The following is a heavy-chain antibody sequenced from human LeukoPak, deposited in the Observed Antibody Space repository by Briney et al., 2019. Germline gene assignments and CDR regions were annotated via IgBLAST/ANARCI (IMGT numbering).Heavy chain of an antibody. J-gene: IGHJ3*02. D-gene: IGHD2-21*02. CDR3: ARSGSDGAFDI. V-gene: IGHV1-46*01. CDR2: INPSGGST. Sequence: VASVKVSCKASGHTFTSYYMHWVRQAPGQGLEWMGIINPSGGSTSYAQKFQGRVTMTRDTSTSTVYMELSSLRSEDTAVYYCARSGSDGAFDIWGHGTMVTVSS. CDR1: GHTFTSYY.